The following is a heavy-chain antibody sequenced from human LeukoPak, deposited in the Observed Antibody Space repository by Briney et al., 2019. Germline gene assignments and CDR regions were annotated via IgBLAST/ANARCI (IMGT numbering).Heavy chain of an antibody. Sequence: ASVKVSCKASGYIFTTYYMHWMRQAPGQGPEWMGIINPRGGSTDYAQKFQGRITMTSDTSTSTVYMELNSLRSDDTAVYFCARVGSAAATADYWGQGTLVTVSS. V-gene: IGHV1-46*01. CDR3: ARVGSAAATADY. D-gene: IGHD6-25*01. J-gene: IGHJ4*02. CDR1: GYIFTTYY. CDR2: INPRGGST.